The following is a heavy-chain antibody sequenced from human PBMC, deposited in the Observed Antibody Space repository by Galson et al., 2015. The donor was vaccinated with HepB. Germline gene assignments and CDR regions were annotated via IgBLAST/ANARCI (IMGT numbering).Heavy chain of an antibody. CDR1: GFTFSDYY. CDR3: ARDPSSSSWYGYFDY. J-gene: IGHJ4*02. D-gene: IGHD6-13*01. Sequence: SLRLSCAASGFTFSDYYMSWIRQAPGKGLEWVSYISSSSSYTNYADSVKGRFTISRDNAKNSLYLQMNSLRAEDTAVYYCARDPSSSSWYGYFDYWGQGTLVTVSS. CDR2: ISSSSSYT. V-gene: IGHV3-11*06.